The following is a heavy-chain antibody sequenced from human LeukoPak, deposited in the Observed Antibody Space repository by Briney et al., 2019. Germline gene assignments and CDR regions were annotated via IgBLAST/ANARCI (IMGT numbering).Heavy chain of an antibody. V-gene: IGHV1-2*02. CDR2: INPNSGGT. CDR1: GYTFTGYY. CDR3: ARVLGDYGGKWYYFDY. J-gene: IGHJ4*02. D-gene: IGHD4-17*01. Sequence: GGSVKVSCKASGYTFTGYYMHWVRQAPGQGLEWMGWINPNSGGTNYAQKFQGRVTMTRDTSVSTAYMELSRLRSDDTAVYYCARVLGDYGGKWYYFDYWGQGTLVTVSS.